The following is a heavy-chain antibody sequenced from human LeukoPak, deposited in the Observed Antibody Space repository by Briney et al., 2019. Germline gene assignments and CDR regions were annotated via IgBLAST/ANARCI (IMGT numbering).Heavy chain of an antibody. CDR1: GFTFSSYA. J-gene: IGHJ4*02. CDR3: AKEYYDFWSGYPHDY. D-gene: IGHD3-3*01. Sequence: GGSLRLSCATSGFTFSSYAMSWVRQAPGKGLEWVSAISGSGGSTYYADSVKGRFTISRDNSKNTLYLQMNSLRAEDTAVYYCAKEYYDFWSGYPHDYWGQGTLVTVSS. CDR2: ISGSGGST. V-gene: IGHV3-23*01.